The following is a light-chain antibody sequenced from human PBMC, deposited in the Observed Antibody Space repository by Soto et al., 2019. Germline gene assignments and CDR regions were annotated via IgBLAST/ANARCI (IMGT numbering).Light chain of an antibody. J-gene: IGKJ1*01. CDR3: QQYGSSGT. V-gene: IGKV3-20*01. Sequence: EFLLTPSPATLSSSPGEIATLSCRASQSVSSNLAWYQQKPGQAPRLLIYGASSRATGIPDRFSGSGSGTDFTLTISRLEPEDFAVYYCQQYGSSGTFGQGTKVDIK. CDR1: QSVSSN. CDR2: GAS.